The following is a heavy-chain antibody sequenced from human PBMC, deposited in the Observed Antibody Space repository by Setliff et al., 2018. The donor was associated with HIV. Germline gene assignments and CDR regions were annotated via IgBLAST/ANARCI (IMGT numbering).Heavy chain of an antibody. J-gene: IGHJ2*01. V-gene: IGHV4-34*01. Sequence: SETLSLTCAVYGGSFSGYYWSWIRQPPGKGLEWIGEINHSGSTNYNPSLKSRVTTSVDTSKNQFSLKLSSVTAADTAVDYCASRRGGFYWYFDLWGRGTLVTVS. CDR3: ASRRGGFYWYFDL. CDR2: INHSGST. D-gene: IGHD1-26*01. CDR1: GGSFSGYY.